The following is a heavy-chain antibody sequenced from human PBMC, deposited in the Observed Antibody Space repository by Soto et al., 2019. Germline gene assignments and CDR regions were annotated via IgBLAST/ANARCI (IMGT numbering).Heavy chain of an antibody. Sequence: PSETLSLTCTVSGGSISSYYWSWIRQPPGKGLEWIGYIYHSGSTYYNPSLKSRVTISVDRSKNQFSLKLSSVTAADTAVYYCARASTTVNTLDYWGQGTLVTVSS. CDR2: IYHSGST. V-gene: IGHV4-59*12. D-gene: IGHD4-17*01. J-gene: IGHJ4*02. CDR3: ARASTTVNTLDY. CDR1: GGSISSYY.